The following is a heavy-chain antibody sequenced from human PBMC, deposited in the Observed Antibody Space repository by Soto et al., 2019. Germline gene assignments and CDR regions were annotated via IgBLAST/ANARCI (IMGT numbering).Heavy chain of an antibody. CDR2: ISYDGSNK. CDR1: GFTFSSYA. Sequence: PGGSLRLSCAASGFTFSSYAMHWVRQAPGKGLEWVAVISYDGSNKYYADSVKGRFTISRDNSKNTLYLQMNSLRAEDTAVYYCARVGRAFDIWGQGTMVTVSS. J-gene: IGHJ3*02. CDR3: ARVGRAFDI. V-gene: IGHV3-30-3*01. D-gene: IGHD3-3*01.